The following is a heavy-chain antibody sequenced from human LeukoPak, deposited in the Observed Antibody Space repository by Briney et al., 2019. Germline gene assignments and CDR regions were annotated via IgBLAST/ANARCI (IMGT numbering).Heavy chain of an antibody. D-gene: IGHD6-25*01. CDR2: ISPSGDST. V-gene: IGHV3-23*01. CDR3: AQDWPSAATTTPGF. CDR1: GFTFRDYV. Sequence: PGGSLRLSCAASGFTFRDYVISWVRQAPGKGLEWVSSISPSGDSTYYAGSVRGRFTLSRDNSKNMVYFQMNSLRAEDTAIYYCAQDWPSAATTTPGFWGQGTMVIVSS. J-gene: IGHJ3*01.